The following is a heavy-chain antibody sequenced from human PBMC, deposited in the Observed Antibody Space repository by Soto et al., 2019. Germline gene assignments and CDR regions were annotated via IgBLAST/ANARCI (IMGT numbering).Heavy chain of an antibody. V-gene: IGHV3-13*01. CDR2: IGTAGDT. CDR1: GFTFSSYD. Sequence: GGSLRLSCAASGFTFSSYDMHWVRQATGKGLEWVSAIGTAGDTYYPGSVKGRFTISRENAKNSLYLQMNSLRAGDTAVYYCARFGHDSSGYYAFDIWGQGTMVT. CDR3: ARFGHDSSGYYAFDI. J-gene: IGHJ3*02. D-gene: IGHD3-22*01.